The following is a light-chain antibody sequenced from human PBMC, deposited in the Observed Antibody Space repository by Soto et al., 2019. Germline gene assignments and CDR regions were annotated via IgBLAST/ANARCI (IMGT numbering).Light chain of an antibody. V-gene: IGLV2-8*01. Sequence: QSVLTQPPSVSGSPGQSVTISCTGTSSDVGGYNYVSWYQQHPGKAPKLMIYEVSERPSGVPDRFSGSKSGNTASLTVSGLQAEYEADYYCSSYGGSNNLVFGGGTKLTVL. CDR1: SSDVGGYNY. CDR3: SSYGGSNNLV. CDR2: EVS. J-gene: IGLJ2*01.